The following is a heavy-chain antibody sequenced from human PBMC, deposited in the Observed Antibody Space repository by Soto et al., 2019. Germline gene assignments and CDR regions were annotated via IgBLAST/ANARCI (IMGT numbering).Heavy chain of an antibody. Sequence: QVQLVQSGAVVKKPGASVKVSCKASGYTFTTYDISWVRQAPGQGLEWMGRISTYNGNTNYPQSLQGRLTMTTDTSTTTAYMELRNLRSDDTAVYYCARDPYHVLMVNAPNLYGMDVW. D-gene: IGHD2-8*01. J-gene: IGHJ6*01. V-gene: IGHV1-18*01. CDR1: GYTFTTYD. CDR2: ISTYNGNT. CDR3: ARDPYHVLMVNAPNLYGMDV.